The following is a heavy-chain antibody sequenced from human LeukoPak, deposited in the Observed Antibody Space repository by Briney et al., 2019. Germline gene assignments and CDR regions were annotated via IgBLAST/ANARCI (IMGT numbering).Heavy chain of an antibody. CDR2: ISDSGDST. J-gene: IGHJ3*02. D-gene: IGHD3-3*01. Sequence: GGSLRLSCVASGFTFRSYTMRWVRQAPGKGLEWVSAISDSGDSTDYADSVKGRFTISRDNAKNSLYLQMNSLRAEDTAVYYCARATIFGVVISPGDAFDIWGQGTMVTVSS. V-gene: IGHV3-23*01. CDR1: GFTFRSYT. CDR3: ARATIFGVVISPGDAFDI.